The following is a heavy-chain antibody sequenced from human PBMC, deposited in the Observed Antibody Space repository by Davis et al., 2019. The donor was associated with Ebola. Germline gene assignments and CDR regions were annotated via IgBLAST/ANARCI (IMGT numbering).Heavy chain of an antibody. J-gene: IGHJ4*02. V-gene: IGHV1-46*01. Sequence: ASVKVSCKTSGFTFINYYMHWVRKAPGQGLEWMGVINPSDGSASYAQKFQGRVTMTRDTSTSTVYMELSSLISDDTAVYYCARGRYPTSSLDYWGQGTLVTVSS. D-gene: IGHD3-16*02. CDR2: INPSDGSA. CDR3: ARGRYPTSSLDY. CDR1: GFTFINYY.